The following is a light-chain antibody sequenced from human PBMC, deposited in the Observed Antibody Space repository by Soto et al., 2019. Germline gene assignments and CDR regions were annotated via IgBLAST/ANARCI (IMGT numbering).Light chain of an antibody. J-gene: IGLJ3*02. CDR2: EVT. V-gene: IGLV2-8*01. CDR1: NSDVGGYNY. CDR3: SSFAGSAKWV. Sequence: QSVLTQPPSASGSPGQSVTISCTGTNSDVGGYNYVSWYQQYPGKAPKLLIYEVTKRPSGVPHRFSGSKSGNTAYLTVSGLQAEDEADYYCSSFAGSAKWVFGGGTKLTVL.